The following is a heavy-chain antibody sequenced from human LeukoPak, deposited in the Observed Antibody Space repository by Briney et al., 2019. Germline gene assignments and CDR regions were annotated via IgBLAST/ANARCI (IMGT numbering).Heavy chain of an antibody. CDR1: GFNFSIYN. CDR3: ARGDYSSDWYDY. Sequence: GGSLRLSCAASGFNFSIYNMNWVRQAPGKGLEWVSFISTSSIFIYYADSLKGRFTISRDNAKNSLYLEMNSLRAEDTAVYYCARGDYSSDWYDYWGQGTLVTVSS. J-gene: IGHJ4*02. V-gene: IGHV3-21*01. CDR2: ISTSSIFI. D-gene: IGHD6-19*01.